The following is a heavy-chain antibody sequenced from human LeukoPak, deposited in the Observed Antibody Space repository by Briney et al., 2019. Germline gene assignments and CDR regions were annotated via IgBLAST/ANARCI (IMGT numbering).Heavy chain of an antibody. CDR1: GFTFSSYG. D-gene: IGHD6-19*01. Sequence: GGSLRLSCAASGFTFSSYGMHWVRQAPGKGLEWVAVIWYDGSNKYYADSVKGRFTISRDNSKNTLYLQMNSLRAEDTAVYYCARDRTWNSSGWYKGYYFDYWGQGTLVTVSS. CDR2: IWYDGSNK. V-gene: IGHV3-33*01. J-gene: IGHJ4*02. CDR3: ARDRTWNSSGWYKGYYFDY.